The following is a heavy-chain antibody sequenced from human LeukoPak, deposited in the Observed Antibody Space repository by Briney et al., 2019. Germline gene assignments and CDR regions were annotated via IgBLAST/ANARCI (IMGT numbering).Heavy chain of an antibody. J-gene: IGHJ6*03. CDR1: GYTFTSYA. V-gene: IGHV1-69*05. CDR2: IIPIFGTA. D-gene: IGHD4-11*01. CDR3: ARVPDYSPYYYYYYMDV. Sequence: GASVKVSCKASGYTFTSYAVNWVRQAPGQGLEWMGGIIPIFGTANYAQKSQGRVTITTDESTSTAYMELSSLRSEDTAVYYCARVPDYSPYYYYYYMDVWGKGTTVTVSS.